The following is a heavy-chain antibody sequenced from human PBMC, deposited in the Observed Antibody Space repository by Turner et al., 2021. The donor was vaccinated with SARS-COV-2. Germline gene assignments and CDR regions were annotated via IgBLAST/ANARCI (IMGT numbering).Heavy chain of an antibody. CDR3: AREGHTAMGVFFDY. Sequence: QLLESGGGLVQPGGSLRLSCAASGFTFGDYAMFWVRQAPGKGLEWVSRINSDGSSTSYADSVKGRFTISRDNAKNTLYLQMNSLRAEDTAVYYCAREGHTAMGVFFDYWGQGTLVTVSS. CDR1: GFTFGDYA. CDR2: INSDGSST. J-gene: IGHJ4*02. V-gene: IGHV3-74*01. D-gene: IGHD5-18*01.